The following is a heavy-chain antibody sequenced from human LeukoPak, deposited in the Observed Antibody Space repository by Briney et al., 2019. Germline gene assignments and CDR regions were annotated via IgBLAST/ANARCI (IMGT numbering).Heavy chain of an antibody. D-gene: IGHD2-2*01. Sequence: ASVKVSCKASGYTFTSYDINWVRQATGQGLEWMGWMNPNSGNTGYAQKFQGRVTMTRNTSISTAYMELSSLRSEDTAVYYCARASGSTRPLYYMDVWGKGTTVTVSS. V-gene: IGHV1-8*01. CDR1: GYTFTSYD. CDR3: ARASGSTRPLYYMDV. J-gene: IGHJ6*03. CDR2: MNPNSGNT.